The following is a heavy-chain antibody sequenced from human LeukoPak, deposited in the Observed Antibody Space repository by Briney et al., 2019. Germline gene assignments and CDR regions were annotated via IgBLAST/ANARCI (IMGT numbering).Heavy chain of an antibody. CDR2: TYYSGST. D-gene: IGHD3-22*01. Sequence: SETLSLTCTVSGDSISSSSYYWGWIRQPPGKGLEWIGSTYYSGSTYSNPSLKSRVTISVDTSKNQFSLKLSSVTAADTAVYYCARHYYDSTGYYYFDYWGQGTLVTVSS. V-gene: IGHV4-39*01. J-gene: IGHJ4*02. CDR3: ARHYYDSTGYYYFDY. CDR1: GDSISSSSYY.